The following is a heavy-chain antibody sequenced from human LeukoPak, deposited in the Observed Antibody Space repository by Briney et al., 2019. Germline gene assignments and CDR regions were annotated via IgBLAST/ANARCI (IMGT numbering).Heavy chain of an antibody. J-gene: IGHJ6*02. D-gene: IGHD7-27*01. CDR3: AKVLGRGYDYYYGMDV. Sequence: GGSLRLSCAASGFTFSSYSMNWVRQAPGKGLEWVAVISYDGSNKYYADSVKGRFTISRDNSKNTLYLQMNSLRAEDTAVYYCAKVLGRGYDYYYGMDVWGQGTTVTVSS. CDR1: GFTFSSYS. V-gene: IGHV3-30*18. CDR2: ISYDGSNK.